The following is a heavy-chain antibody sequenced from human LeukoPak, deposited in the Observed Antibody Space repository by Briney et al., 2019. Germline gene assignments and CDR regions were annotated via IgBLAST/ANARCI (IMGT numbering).Heavy chain of an antibody. CDR2: INHSGST. CDR3: ARSSIAAAGIWGYFDY. V-gene: IGHV4-34*01. Sequence: ETLSLTCAVYGGSFSGYYWSWIRQPPGKGLEWIGEINHSGSTNYNPSLKSRVTISVDTSKNQFSLKLSSVTAADTAVYYCARSSIAAAGIWGYFDYWGQGTLVTVSS. D-gene: IGHD6-13*01. CDR1: GGSFSGYY. J-gene: IGHJ4*02.